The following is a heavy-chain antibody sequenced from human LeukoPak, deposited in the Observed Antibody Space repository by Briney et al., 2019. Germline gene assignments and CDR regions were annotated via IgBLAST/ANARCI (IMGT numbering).Heavy chain of an antibody. CDR3: ARHWYDDHRMDV. D-gene: IGHD3-16*01. CDR1: GGSISSYY. Sequence: SETLSLTCTVSGGSISSYYWSWIRQPPGKGLEWIGYIYYSGSTNYNPSLKSRVTISVDTSKNQFSLKLSSVTAADTAVYYCARHWYDDHRMDVWGQGTTVTVSS. CDR2: IYYSGST. J-gene: IGHJ6*02. V-gene: IGHV4-59*08.